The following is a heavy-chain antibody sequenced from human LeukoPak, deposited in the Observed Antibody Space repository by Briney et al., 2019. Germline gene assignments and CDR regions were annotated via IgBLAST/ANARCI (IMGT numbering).Heavy chain of an antibody. V-gene: IGHV4-38-2*02. CDR1: GYSISSGYY. J-gene: IGHJ5*02. CDR3: ARFFGVVVP. D-gene: IGHD3-3*01. CDR2: IYHSGTT. Sequence: SETLSLTCTVSGYSISSGYYWGWIRQSPGKGLEWIGNIYHSGTTYYNPSLNSRVTISVDTSKNQFSLKLSSVTAADTAVYYCARFFGVVVPWGRGTLVTVSS.